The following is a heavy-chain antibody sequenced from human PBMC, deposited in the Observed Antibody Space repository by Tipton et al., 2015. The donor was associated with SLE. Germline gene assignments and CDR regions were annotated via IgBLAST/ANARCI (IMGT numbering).Heavy chain of an antibody. V-gene: IGHV4-4*02. Sequence: SLRLSCAVFGGSISRNNWWSWVRQPPGKGLEWIGEIYHSGSTNYNPSLKSRVTISVDKSKNQFSLKLSSVTAADTAVYYCARGGMGIAVAGEFDSWGQGTLVTVSS. CDR1: GGSISRNNW. CDR2: IYHSGST. CDR3: ARGGMGIAVAGEFDS. D-gene: IGHD6-19*01. J-gene: IGHJ4*02.